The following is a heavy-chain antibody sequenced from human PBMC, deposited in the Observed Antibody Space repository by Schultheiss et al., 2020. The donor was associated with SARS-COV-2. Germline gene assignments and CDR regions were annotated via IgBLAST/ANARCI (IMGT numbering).Heavy chain of an antibody. Sequence: GESLKISCAASGFTFSSYAMSWVRQAPGKGLEWVSAISSNGGSTYYANSVKGRFTISRDNSKNTLYLQMGSLRAEDMAVYYCARVGDTAMVNGWYFDLWGRGTLVTVSS. CDR2: ISSNGGST. J-gene: IGHJ2*01. CDR3: ARVGDTAMVNGWYFDL. V-gene: IGHV3-64*01. CDR1: GFTFSSYA. D-gene: IGHD5-18*01.